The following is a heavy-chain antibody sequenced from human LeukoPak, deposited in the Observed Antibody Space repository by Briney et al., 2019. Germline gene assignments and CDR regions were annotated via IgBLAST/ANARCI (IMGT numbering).Heavy chain of an antibody. CDR3: AKDPLLPRITIFGVVIGGENWFDP. V-gene: IGHV3-66*01. CDR1: GFTVSSNY. Sequence: PGGSLRLSCAASGFTVSSNYMSWVRQAPGKGLEWVSVIYSGGSTYYADSVKGRFTISRDNSKNTLYLQMNSLRAEDTAVYYCAKDPLLPRITIFGVVIGGENWFDPWGQGTLVTVSS. CDR2: IYSGGST. D-gene: IGHD3-3*01. J-gene: IGHJ5*02.